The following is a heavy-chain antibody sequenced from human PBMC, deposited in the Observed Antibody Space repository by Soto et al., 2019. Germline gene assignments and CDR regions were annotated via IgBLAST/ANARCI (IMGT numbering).Heavy chain of an antibody. V-gene: IGHV3-30*03. CDR2: ISYDGSNK. J-gene: IGHJ6*02. CDR1: GFTFSSYG. D-gene: IGHD3-16*01. Sequence: QVQLVESGGGVVQPGRSLRLSCAASGFTFSSYGMHWVRQAPGKGLEWVAVISYDGSNKYYADSVKGRFTISRDNSKNTLYLQMNSLRAEDTAVYYCSGSLWPQFGMDVWGQGTTVTVSS. CDR3: SGSLWPQFGMDV.